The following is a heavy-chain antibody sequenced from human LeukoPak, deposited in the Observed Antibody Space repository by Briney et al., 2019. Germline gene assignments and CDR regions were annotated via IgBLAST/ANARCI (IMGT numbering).Heavy chain of an antibody. V-gene: IGHV1-69*13. CDR1: GYTFTSYG. CDR3: ARSTVTNKSFDY. D-gene: IGHD4-17*01. CDR2: IIPIFGTA. Sequence: SVKVSCKASGYTFTSYGISWVRQAPGQGLEWMGGIIPIFGTANYAQKFQGRVTITADESTSTAYMELSSLRSEDTAVYYCARSTVTNKSFDYWGQGTLVTVSS. J-gene: IGHJ4*02.